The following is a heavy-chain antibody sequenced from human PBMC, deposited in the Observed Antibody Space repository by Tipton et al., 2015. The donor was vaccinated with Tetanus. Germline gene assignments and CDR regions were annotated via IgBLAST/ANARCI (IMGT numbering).Heavy chain of an antibody. Sequence: TLSLTCIVSGGSMIGSGHYGAWVRQSPGKGLEWIGSLTYSGRTYYSPSLKSRVTMSVDTPKKDFSMRLGSVTAADTAIYYCARLREVVSRSGWAFDYWGQGILVSVSS. J-gene: IGHJ4*02. CDR3: ARLREVVSRSGWAFDY. CDR1: GGSMIGSGHY. V-gene: IGHV4-39*02. CDR2: LTYSGRT. D-gene: IGHD3-10*01.